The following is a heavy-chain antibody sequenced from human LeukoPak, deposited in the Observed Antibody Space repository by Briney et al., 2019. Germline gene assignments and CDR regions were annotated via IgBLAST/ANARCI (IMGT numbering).Heavy chain of an antibody. CDR1: GFTFGSRA. CDR3: GKTTVGYSSGQKPAWPVDY. J-gene: IGHJ4*02. Sequence: GGSLRLSCEASGFTFGSRAMYWVRQAPGKGLEWVAGIFGSGGSPHYADPVKGRFTISRDNSRNTVYLQINSLRAEDTAVYYCGKTTVGYSSGQKPAWPVDYWGQGTLVTVSS. V-gene: IGHV3-23*01. D-gene: IGHD5-18*01. CDR2: IFGSGGSP.